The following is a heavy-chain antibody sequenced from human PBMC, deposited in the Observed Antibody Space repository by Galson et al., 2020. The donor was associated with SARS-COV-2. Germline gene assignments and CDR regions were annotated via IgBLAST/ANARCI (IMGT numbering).Heavy chain of an antibody. J-gene: IGHJ4*02. D-gene: IGHD2-21*02. CDR1: GYRFTSFW. Sequence: GESLKISCRGSGYRFTSFWIGWVRQMPGKGLEWMGIIYPGDSDIRYSPSFQGQVTISADKSISTAYLQWSSLRASDTAIYFCARAEHSDSLAFDYWGQGTLVTVSS. CDR2: IYPGDSDI. V-gene: IGHV5-51*01. CDR3: ARAEHSDSLAFDY.